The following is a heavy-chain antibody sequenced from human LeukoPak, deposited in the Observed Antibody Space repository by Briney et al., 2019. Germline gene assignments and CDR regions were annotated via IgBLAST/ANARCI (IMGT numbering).Heavy chain of an antibody. D-gene: IGHD1-14*01. CDR3: SRDLGTTETGDDY. CDR1: GFTFGDYP. J-gene: IGHJ4*02. CDR2: IRSRTKGATT. Sequence: PGGSLRLSCATSGFTFGDYPMNWVRQRPGKGLEWVGIIRSRTKGATTDYAASVKGRFTISRDDSKATVYLQMVSLKIEDTAVYYCSRDLGTTETGDDYWGQGTLVTVSS. V-gene: IGHV3-49*04.